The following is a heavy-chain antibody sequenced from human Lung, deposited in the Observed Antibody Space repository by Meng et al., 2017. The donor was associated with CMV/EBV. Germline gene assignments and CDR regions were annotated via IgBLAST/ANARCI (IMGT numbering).Heavy chain of an antibody. CDR1: GFTFSSYW. D-gene: IGHD4-17*01. Sequence: GGXXKISCAASGFTFSSYWMHWVRQAPGKGLVWVSRINSDGSSTSYADSVKGRFTISRDNAKNTLYLQMNSLRAEDTAVYYCARESVGWGYYGDYERYFDYWXQGTLVTVSS. CDR2: INSDGSST. CDR3: ARESVGWGYYGDYERYFDY. J-gene: IGHJ4*02. V-gene: IGHV3-74*01.